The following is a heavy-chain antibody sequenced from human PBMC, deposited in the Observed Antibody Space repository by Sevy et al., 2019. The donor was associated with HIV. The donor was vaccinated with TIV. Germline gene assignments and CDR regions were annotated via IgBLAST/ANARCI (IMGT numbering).Heavy chain of an antibody. J-gene: IGHJ4*02. CDR2: ISWNSGSI. CDR1: GFTFDDYA. Sequence: GGSVRLSCAASGFTFDDYAMHWVRQAPGKGLEWVSGISWNSGSIGYADSVKGRFTISRDNAKNSLYLQMNSLRAEDTALYYCAKARSDVAGLDYWGQGTLVTVSS. V-gene: IGHV3-9*01. D-gene: IGHD6-19*01. CDR3: AKARSDVAGLDY.